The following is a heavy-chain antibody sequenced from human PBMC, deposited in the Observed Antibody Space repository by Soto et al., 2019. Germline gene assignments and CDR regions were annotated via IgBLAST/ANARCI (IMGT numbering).Heavy chain of an antibody. V-gene: IGHV3-13*01. CDR3: ARDLAVPAATYYYYGMDV. J-gene: IGHJ6*02. Sequence: GGSLRLSCAASGFTFSSYDMHWVRQATGKGLEWVSAIGTAGDTYYPGSVKGRFTISRENAKNSLYLQMNSLRAEDTAVYYCARDLAVPAATYYYYGMDVWGQGTTVTVSS. CDR1: GFTFSSYD. D-gene: IGHD2-2*01. CDR2: IGTAGDT.